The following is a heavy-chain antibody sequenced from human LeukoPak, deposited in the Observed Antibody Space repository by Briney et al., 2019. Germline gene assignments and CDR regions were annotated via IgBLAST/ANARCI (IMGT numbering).Heavy chain of an antibody. CDR3: ARDFSVGALIFSLGY. CDR1: GFTFSSYA. J-gene: IGHJ4*02. D-gene: IGHD1-26*01. V-gene: IGHV3-30-3*01. CDR2: ISYDGSNK. Sequence: GGSLRLSCAASGFTFSSYAMHWVRQAPGKGLEWVAVISYDGSNKYYADSVKGRFTISRDNSENTLYLQMNSLRAEDTAVYYCARDFSVGALIFSLGYWGQGTLVTVSS.